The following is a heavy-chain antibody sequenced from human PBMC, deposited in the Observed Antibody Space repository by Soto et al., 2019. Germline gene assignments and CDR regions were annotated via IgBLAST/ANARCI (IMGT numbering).Heavy chain of an antibody. CDR1: GFSFTTYW. Sequence: GESLKISWKASGFSFTTYWIGWVRQLPGKGLAWVGIIYPGDFDTRYSPSFHGQVIISADRSISPAYLQWSSLKSSDSAIYYCASPEPAVNTIAWNYGMEGWGRVT. CDR3: ASPEPAVNTIAWNYGMEG. CDR2: IYPGDFDT. D-gene: IGHD4-17*01. V-gene: IGHV5-51*01. J-gene: IGHJ6*01.